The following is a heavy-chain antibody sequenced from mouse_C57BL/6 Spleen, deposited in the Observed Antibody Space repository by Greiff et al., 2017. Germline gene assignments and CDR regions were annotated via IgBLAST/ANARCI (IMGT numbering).Heavy chain of an antibody. V-gene: IGHV1-61*01. J-gene: IGHJ2*01. CDR2: IYPSDSET. CDR3: ARRVAEYFDY. CDR1: GYTFTSYW. Sequence: VKLQQPGAELVRPGSSVKLSCKASGYTFTSYWMDWVKQRPGQGLEWIGNIYPSDSETHYNQKFKDKATLTVDKSSSTAYMQLSSLTSEDSAVYYCARRVAEYFDYWGQGTTLTVSS. D-gene: IGHD1-1*01.